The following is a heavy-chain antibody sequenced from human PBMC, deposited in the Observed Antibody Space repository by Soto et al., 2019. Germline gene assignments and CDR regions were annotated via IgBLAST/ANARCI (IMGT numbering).Heavy chain of an antibody. CDR3: ARQIDTAMHTDALDI. D-gene: IGHD5-18*01. Sequence: QVQLVESGGGVVQPGWSLRLSCAASGFTFSRNAMHWVRQAPGKGLEWVAVISYDGRSKYYADSVKGRFTISRDNSKNTMYLQMNSLRAEDTAVYYCARQIDTAMHTDALDIWGQGTMVTVSS. CDR2: ISYDGRSK. J-gene: IGHJ3*02. CDR1: GFTFSRNA. V-gene: IGHV3-30*04.